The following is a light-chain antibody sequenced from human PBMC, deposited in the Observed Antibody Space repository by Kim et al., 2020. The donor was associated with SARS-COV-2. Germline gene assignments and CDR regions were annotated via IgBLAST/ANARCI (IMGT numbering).Light chain of an antibody. CDR3: QQYNSYWT. Sequence: SASVGDSVTITCRTSQSISRWLAWYQQKPGKAPKLLIHKASILESGVPSRFSGSGSGAEFALTISSLQPDDFATYYCQQYNSYWTFGQGTKVDIK. CDR2: KAS. V-gene: IGKV1-5*03. J-gene: IGKJ1*01. CDR1: QSISRW.